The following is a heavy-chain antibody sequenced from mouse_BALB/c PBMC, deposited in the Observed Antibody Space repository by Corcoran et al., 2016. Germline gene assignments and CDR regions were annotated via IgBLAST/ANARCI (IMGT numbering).Heavy chain of an antibody. CDR1: GFSLSTSGMG. D-gene: IGHD2-4*01. CDR2: IYWDDDK. V-gene: IGHV8-12*01. CDR3: AREITTLYAMDY. Sequence: QVTLKESGPGILQPSQTLSLTCSFSGFSLSTSGMGVSWIRQPSGKGLEWLAHIYWDDDKRYNPSLKSRLTISKDTSSNQVFLKITSVDTADTATYYCAREITTLYAMDYWGQGTSVTVSS. J-gene: IGHJ4*01.